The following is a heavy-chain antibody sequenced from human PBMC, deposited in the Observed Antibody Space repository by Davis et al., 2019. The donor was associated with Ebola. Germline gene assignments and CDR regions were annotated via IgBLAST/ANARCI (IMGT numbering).Heavy chain of an antibody. D-gene: IGHD5-24*01. CDR1: GFTFSSYS. CDR3: ARGDGY. CDR2: ISSSGSTR. Sequence: GESLKISCAASGFTFSSYSMNWVRQAPGKGLEWVSYISSSGSTRYYADSVKGRFTISRDNAKNSLYLQMNSLRAEDTAVYYCARGDGYWGQGTLVTVPS. V-gene: IGHV3-48*04. J-gene: IGHJ4*02.